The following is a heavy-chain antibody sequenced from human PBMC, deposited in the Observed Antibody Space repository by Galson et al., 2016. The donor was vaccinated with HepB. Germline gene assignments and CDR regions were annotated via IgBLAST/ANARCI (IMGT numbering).Heavy chain of an antibody. D-gene: IGHD6-25*01. J-gene: IGHJ4*02. Sequence: SLRLSCAASGFTFNSYTMNWVRQAPGKGLEWVSSISRRSDNIYYADSLKGRFTISRDNVRNSLYLQLNSLRAEDTAVYYCARDTQFRGYAALDSWGQGTLVIVSS. V-gene: IGHV3-21*01. CDR2: ISRRSDNI. CDR3: ARDTQFRGYAALDS. CDR1: GFTFNSYT.